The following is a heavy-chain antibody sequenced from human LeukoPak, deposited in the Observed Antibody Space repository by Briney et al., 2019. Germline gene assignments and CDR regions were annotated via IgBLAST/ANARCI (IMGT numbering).Heavy chain of an antibody. CDR2: IHHDGSTK. Sequence: PGGSLRLSCAASGFTFRSYGIYWVRQAPGKGLEWVAFIHHDGSTKYNAESVKGRFTISRDNSKKTVSLQMNSLRTEDTAVYYRAKRGYSSSWNFDSWGQGTLVTVSS. D-gene: IGHD6-13*01. V-gene: IGHV3-30*02. CDR3: AKRGYSSSWNFDS. J-gene: IGHJ4*02. CDR1: GFTFRSYG.